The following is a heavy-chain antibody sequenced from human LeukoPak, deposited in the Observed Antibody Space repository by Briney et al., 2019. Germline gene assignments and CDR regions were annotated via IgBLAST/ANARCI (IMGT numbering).Heavy chain of an antibody. V-gene: IGHV1-2*02. J-gene: IGHJ6*03. Sequence: GASVKVSCKASGYTFTGYYMHWVRQAPGQGLEWMGWINPNSGGTNYAQKFQGRVTMTRDTSISTAYMELSRLRSDDTAVYYCARAGSGSYYPDYYYYYMDVWGKGTTVTISS. CDR3: ARAGSGSYYPDYYYYYMDV. D-gene: IGHD1-26*01. CDR1: GYTFTGYY. CDR2: INPNSGGT.